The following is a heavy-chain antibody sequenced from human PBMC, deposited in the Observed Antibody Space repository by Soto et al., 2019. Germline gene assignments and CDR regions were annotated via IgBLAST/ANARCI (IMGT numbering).Heavy chain of an antibody. V-gene: IGHV1-8*01. J-gene: IGHJ3*02. CDR3: ASPARNYDFWSGYSFDI. CDR2: MNPNSGNT. CDR1: GYTFTSYD. D-gene: IGHD3-3*01. Sequence: QVQLVQSGAEVKKPGASVKVSCKASGYTFTSYDINWVRQATGQGLEWMGWMNPNSGNTGYAQKFQGRVTMTRNTSLSTAEMELSSMRSEDTAVYYCASPARNYDFWSGYSFDIWGQGTMVTVSS.